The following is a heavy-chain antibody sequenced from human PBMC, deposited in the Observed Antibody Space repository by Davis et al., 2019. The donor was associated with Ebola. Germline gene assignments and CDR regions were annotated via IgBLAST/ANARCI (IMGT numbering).Heavy chain of an antibody. CDR2: IYYSGRT. CDR1: GGSISSYY. D-gene: IGHD3-3*01. Sequence: SETLSLTCTVSGGSISSYYWSWIRQPPGKGLEWIGYIYYSGRTNYNPSLKSRVTISVDTSKNQFSLKLSSVTAADTAVYYCAKSGLSFGVVKYHYGMDVWGKGTTVTVSS. J-gene: IGHJ6*04. CDR3: AKSGLSFGVVKYHYGMDV. V-gene: IGHV4-59*08.